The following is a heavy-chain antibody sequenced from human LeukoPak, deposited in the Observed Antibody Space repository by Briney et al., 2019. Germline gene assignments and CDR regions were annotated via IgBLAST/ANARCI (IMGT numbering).Heavy chain of an antibody. J-gene: IGHJ4*02. CDR2: IRYDGSNK. CDR1: GFTFSSYG. CDR3: AKDRGVVPAATYYFDY. Sequence: GGSLRLSCAASGFTFSSYGMHWVRQAPGKGLEWVAFIRYDGSNKYYADSVKGRFATSRDNSKNTLYLQMNSLRAEDTAVYYCAKDRGVVPAATYYFDYWGQGTLVTVSS. V-gene: IGHV3-30*02. D-gene: IGHD2-2*01.